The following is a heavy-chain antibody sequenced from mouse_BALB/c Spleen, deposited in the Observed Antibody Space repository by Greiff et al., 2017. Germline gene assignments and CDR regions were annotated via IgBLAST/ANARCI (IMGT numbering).Heavy chain of an antibody. V-gene: IGHV14-4*02. J-gene: IGHJ3*01. CDR1: GFNIKDYY. CDR2: IDPENGDT. CDR3: NAAYGNYSAWLAY. D-gene: IGHD2-1*01. Sequence: EVQLQQSGAELVRPGASVKLSCTASGFNIKDYYMHWVKQRPEQGLEWIGWIDPENGDTEYAPKFQGKATMTADTSSNTAYLQLSSLTSEDTAVYYCNAAYGNYSAWLAYWGQGTLVTVSA.